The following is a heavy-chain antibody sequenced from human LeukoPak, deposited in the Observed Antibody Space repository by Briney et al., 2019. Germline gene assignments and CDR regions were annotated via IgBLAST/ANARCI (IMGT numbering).Heavy chain of an antibody. CDR3: ARDGPLNGDYGWFDP. D-gene: IGHD4-17*01. Sequence: ASVKVSCKASGYTFTSYYMHWVRQAPGQGLEWMGIINPSGGSTSYAQKFQGRVTMTRDTSTSTVYMELRSLRSEDTAVYYCARDGPLNGDYGWFDPWGQGTLVTVSS. CDR1: GYTFTSYY. CDR2: INPSGGST. V-gene: IGHV1-46*01. J-gene: IGHJ5*02.